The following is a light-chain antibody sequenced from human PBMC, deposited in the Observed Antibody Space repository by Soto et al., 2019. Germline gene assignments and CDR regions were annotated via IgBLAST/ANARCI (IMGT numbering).Light chain of an antibody. CDR3: QSYDSSLSGSGV. CDR2: GHN. J-gene: IGLJ3*02. CDR1: YSNIGAGYE. V-gene: IGLV1-40*01. Sequence: QSVLTQPPSVSGAPGQRVTISCTGSYSNIGAGYEVHWYQRIPGTAPKLLISGHNNRPSGVPDRFFGSKSGTSASLTIIGLQAEDEADYYCQSYDSSLSGSGVFGGGTKVTVL.